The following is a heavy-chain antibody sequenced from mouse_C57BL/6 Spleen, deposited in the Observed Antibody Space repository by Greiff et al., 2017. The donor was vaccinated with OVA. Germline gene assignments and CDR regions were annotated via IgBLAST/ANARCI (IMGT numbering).Heavy chain of an antibody. V-gene: IGHV1-64*01. J-gene: IGHJ4*01. CDR2: IHPNSGST. CDR3: ARGNFYYAMDY. D-gene: IGHD2-1*01. CDR1: GYTFTSYW. Sequence: VQLQQPGAELVKPGASVKLSCKASGYTFTSYWMHWVKQRPGPGLEWIGMIHPNSGSTNYNEKFKSKATLTVDKSSSTAYMQLSSLTSEDSAVYYCARGNFYYAMDYWGQGTSVTVSS.